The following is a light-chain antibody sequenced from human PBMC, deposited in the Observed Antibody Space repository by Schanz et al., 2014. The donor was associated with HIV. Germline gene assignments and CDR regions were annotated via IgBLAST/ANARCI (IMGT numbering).Light chain of an antibody. J-gene: IGKJ3*01. Sequence: EIVLTQSPATLSLSPGERATLSCRASQSVSSYLAWYQQKPGQAPRLLIYGASSRATGIPDRFSGSGSGTDFTLTISRLEPEDFAVYYCQQYGSSPLTFGPGTKLDVK. CDR2: GAS. V-gene: IGKV3-20*01. CDR3: QQYGSSPLT. CDR1: QSVSSY.